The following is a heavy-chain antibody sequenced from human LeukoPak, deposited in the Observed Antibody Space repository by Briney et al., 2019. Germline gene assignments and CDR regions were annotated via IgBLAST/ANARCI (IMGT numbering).Heavy chain of an antibody. CDR2: IYYSETT. J-gene: IGHJ4*02. V-gene: IGHV4-39*01. CDR3: ARQGDSNGYSTLDY. CDR1: GDSVSRSTYY. D-gene: IGHD3-22*01. Sequence: SETLSLTCTVSGDSVSRSTYYWGWIRQPPGKGLEWIGTIYYSETTYYNPSLKSRVTISVDSSKNQFSLKVTSVTATDTAVYYCARQGDSNGYSTLDYWGQGILLTVSS.